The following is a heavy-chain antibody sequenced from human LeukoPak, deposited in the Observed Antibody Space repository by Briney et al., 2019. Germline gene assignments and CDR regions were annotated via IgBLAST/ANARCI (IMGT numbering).Heavy chain of an antibody. CDR2: IYYSGST. Sequence: PSETLSLTCTVSGGSISSYYWSWIRQPPGKGLEWIGYIYYSGSTNYNPSLKSRVTISVDTSKNQFSLKLSSVTAADTAVYYCARAIRYCSSTSCYPLDAFDIWGQGTMVTVSS. CDR3: ARAIRYCSSTSCYPLDAFDI. J-gene: IGHJ3*02. D-gene: IGHD2-2*01. CDR1: GGSISSYY. V-gene: IGHV4-59*01.